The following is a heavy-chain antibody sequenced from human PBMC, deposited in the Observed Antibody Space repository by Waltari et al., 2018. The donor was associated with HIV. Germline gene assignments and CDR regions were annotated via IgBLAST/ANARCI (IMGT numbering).Heavy chain of an antibody. V-gene: IGHV4-28*01. CDR1: GYSISSSNW. CDR2: LYYSGSS. CDR3: ARTITMVRGDAFDI. D-gene: IGHD3-10*01. J-gene: IGHJ3*02. Sequence: QVQLQESGPGLVKPSDTLSLTCAVSGYSISSSNWWGWIRQPPGKGLEGIGYLYYSGSSYYNPSLNRRVTMSVDTSKNQFSLKLSSVTAVDTAVYYCARTITMVRGDAFDIWGQGTMVTVSS.